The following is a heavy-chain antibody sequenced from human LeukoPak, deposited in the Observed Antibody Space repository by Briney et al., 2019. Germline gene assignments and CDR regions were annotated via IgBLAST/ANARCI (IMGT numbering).Heavy chain of an antibody. Sequence: PGGSLRLSCAASGFTVSSNYMSWVRQAPGKGLEWVSVIYSGGSTYYADSVKGRFTISRGNSKNTLYLQMNSLRAEDTAVYYCARDRYSGYGDYSDYWGQGTLVTVSS. D-gene: IGHD4-17*01. V-gene: IGHV3-66*01. CDR1: GFTVSSNY. CDR2: IYSGGST. J-gene: IGHJ4*02. CDR3: ARDRYSGYGDYSDY.